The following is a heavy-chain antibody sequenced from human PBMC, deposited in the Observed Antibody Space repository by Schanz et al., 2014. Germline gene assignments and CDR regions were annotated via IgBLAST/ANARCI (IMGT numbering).Heavy chain of an antibody. V-gene: IGHV1-18*01. J-gene: IGHJ3*02. CDR1: GYSFRSYG. D-gene: IGHD6-13*01. CDR3: ARNIIATARAYDI. Sequence: QVQLVQSGAEVKKPGASVKVSCKASGYSFRSYGISWVRQAPGQGLEWMGWISAYSTNYAQKLQGRVTMTTDTFTNTAFMELRSLRSDDTAVYYCARNIIATARAYDIWGQGTMVTVSS. CDR2: ISAYST.